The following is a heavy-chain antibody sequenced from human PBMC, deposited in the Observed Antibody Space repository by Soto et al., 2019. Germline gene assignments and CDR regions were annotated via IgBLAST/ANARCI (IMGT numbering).Heavy chain of an antibody. CDR3: ARDFGYSSSWYFDY. CDR1: GYTFTSYA. J-gene: IGHJ4*02. Sequence: ASVKGSCKASGYTFTSYAMHWVRQAPGQRLEWMGWINAGNGNTKYSQKFQGRVTITRDTSASTAYMELSSLRSEDTAVYYCARDFGYSSSWYFDYWGQGTLVTVSS. CDR2: INAGNGNT. V-gene: IGHV1-3*01. D-gene: IGHD6-13*01.